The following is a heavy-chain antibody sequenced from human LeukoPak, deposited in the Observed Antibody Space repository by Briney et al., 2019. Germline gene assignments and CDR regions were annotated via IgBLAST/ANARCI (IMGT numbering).Heavy chain of an antibody. J-gene: IGHJ4*02. D-gene: IGHD6-13*01. Sequence: ETGGSLRLSCAASGFTFSSYWMSWVRQAPGKGLEWVANIKQDGSEKYYVDSVKGRFTISRDNAKNSLYLQMNSLRAEDTAVYYCARGAKKYSSSWYYFDYWGQGTLVTVSS. CDR2: IKQDGSEK. CDR1: GFTFSSYW. V-gene: IGHV3-7*03. CDR3: ARGAKKYSSSWYYFDY.